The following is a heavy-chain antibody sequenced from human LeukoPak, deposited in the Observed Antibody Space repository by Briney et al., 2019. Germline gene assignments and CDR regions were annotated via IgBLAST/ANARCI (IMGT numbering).Heavy chain of an antibody. CDR3: ARELGDGSGGMDV. D-gene: IGHD1-7*01. CDR1: GFPFTRYD. V-gene: IGHV1-8*01. J-gene: IGHJ6*02. CDR2: MNPNTGNT. Sequence: ASVKVSCKASGFPFTRYDINWVRQTSAQGLEWMGWMNPNTGNTGYAQKFQGRVTMTRDTSISTAYMELSSLRSDDTALYYCARELGDGSGGMDVWGQGTTVIVSS.